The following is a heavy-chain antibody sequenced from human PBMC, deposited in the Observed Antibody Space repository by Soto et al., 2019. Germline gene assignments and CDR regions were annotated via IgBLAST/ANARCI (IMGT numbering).Heavy chain of an antibody. J-gene: IGHJ4*02. D-gene: IGHD6-19*01. CDR1: GFTFSSYS. V-gene: IGHV3-21*01. Sequence: EVLLVESGGGLVKPGGSLRLSCAASGFTFSSYSMMWVRQAPGKGLEWVSLLSSSSSYIYFADSLKGRFTISRDNAKNSLYLQMNSLRAEDTAVYYCARVGYISGWLPDYWGQGTLVTVSS. CDR2: LSSSSSYI. CDR3: ARVGYISGWLPDY.